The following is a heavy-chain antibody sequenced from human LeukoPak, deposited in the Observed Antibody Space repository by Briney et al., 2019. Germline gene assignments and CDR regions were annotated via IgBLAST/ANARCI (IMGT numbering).Heavy chain of an antibody. CDR1: GGSFSGYY. Sequence: SSETLSLTCAVYGGSFSGYYWSWIRQPPGKGLEWIGEINHSGSTNYNPSLKSRVTISVDTSKNQFSLKLSSVTAADTAVYYCARGISTIFGVVRKYYYYYYMDVWGKGTTVTVSS. J-gene: IGHJ6*03. D-gene: IGHD3-3*01. CDR3: ARGISTIFGVVRKYYYYYYMDV. V-gene: IGHV4-34*01. CDR2: INHSGST.